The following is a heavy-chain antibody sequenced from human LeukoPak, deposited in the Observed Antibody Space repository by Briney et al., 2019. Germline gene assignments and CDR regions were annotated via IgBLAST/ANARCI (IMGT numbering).Heavy chain of an antibody. CDR1: GGSISSYY. CDR2: IFYSGSTT. D-gene: IGHD6-19*01. J-gene: IGHJ4*02. V-gene: IGHV4-59*12. Sequence: SETLSLTCTVSGGSISSYYWSWIRQPPGKGLEWIGHIFYSGSTTTYNPSLKSRVTISVDTPKNQFSLKLSSVTAADTAVYYCARDPPDGSGWRGWLDYWGQGTLVTVSS. CDR3: ARDPPDGSGWRGWLDY.